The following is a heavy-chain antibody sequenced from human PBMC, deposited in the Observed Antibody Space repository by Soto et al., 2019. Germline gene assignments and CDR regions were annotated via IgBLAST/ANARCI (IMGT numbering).Heavy chain of an antibody. CDR1: GYTFTSYG. J-gene: IGHJ4*02. V-gene: IGHV1-18*01. CDR2: ISAYNGNT. Sequence: QVQLVQSGAEVKKPGASVKVSCKASGYTFTSYGISWVRQAPGQGLEWMGWISAYNGNTNYAQKLQGRVTMTTDTSTSTAYMELRSLRSDDTAVYYCARRFSDIVVVVAATTLDYWGQGTLVTVSS. CDR3: ARRFSDIVVVVAATTLDY. D-gene: IGHD2-15*01.